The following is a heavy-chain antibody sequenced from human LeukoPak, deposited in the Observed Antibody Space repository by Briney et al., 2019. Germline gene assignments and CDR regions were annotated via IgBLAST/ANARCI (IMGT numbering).Heavy chain of an antibody. V-gene: IGHV3-21*05. CDR1: GFTFSSYE. CDR2: ITSSSSYI. CDR3: ARGSTYSSGWYTGFDY. D-gene: IGHD6-19*01. Sequence: GGSLRLSCAASGFTFSSYEMNWVRQAPGKGLEWVSYITSSSSYIYYADSVKGRFTISRDNAKKSVYLQMNSLRAEDTAVYYCARGSTYSSGWYTGFDYWGQGTLVTVSS. J-gene: IGHJ4*02.